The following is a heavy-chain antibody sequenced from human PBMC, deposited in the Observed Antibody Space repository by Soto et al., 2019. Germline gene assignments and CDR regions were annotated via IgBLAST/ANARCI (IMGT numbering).Heavy chain of an antibody. V-gene: IGHV1-46*01. CDR3: ARSVGIVVGPAPYDH. CDR2: INPSGSYT. D-gene: IGHD2-15*01. CDR1: GYTFTSYY. Sequence: QVQLLQSGAEVKKHGASVKVSCKASGYTFTSYYMNWVRQAPGQGLDWLAIINPSGSYTTYAQRVQGRVTMTRDTSKNSLYMELSSLTAEDTAVYYCARSVGIVVGPAPYDHWGQGTLVTVSS. J-gene: IGHJ4*02.